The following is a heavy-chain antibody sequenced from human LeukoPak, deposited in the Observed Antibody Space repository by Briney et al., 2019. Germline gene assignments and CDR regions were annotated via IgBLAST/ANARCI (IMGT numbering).Heavy chain of an antibody. CDR1: GYTFTGYY. CDR2: INPNSGGT. D-gene: IGHD3-10*01. V-gene: IGHV1-2*02. Sequence: GASVKVSCKASGYTFTGYYMHWVRQAPGQGLEWMGWINPNSGGTNYAQKFQGRVTMTRDTSISTAYMELSRLRSDDTAVYYCARDLWFGEEGNYMDVWGKGTTVTVSS. CDR3: ARDLWFGEEGNYMDV. J-gene: IGHJ6*03.